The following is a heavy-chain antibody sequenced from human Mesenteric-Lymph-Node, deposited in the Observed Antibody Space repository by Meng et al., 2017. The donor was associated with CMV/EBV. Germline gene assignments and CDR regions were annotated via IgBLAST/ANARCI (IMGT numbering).Heavy chain of an antibody. CDR1: GFTFSSFW. D-gene: IGHD3-3*01. J-gene: IGHJ4*02. V-gene: IGHV3-20*04. CDR3: ARLLRFLEWSPIDY. CDR2: MNWNGGSI. Sequence: GESLKISCAASGFTFSSFWMHWVRQAPGKGLEWVSGMNWNGGSIGYADSVKGRFTISRDNAKNTLYLQMNSLRAEDTALYYCARLLRFLEWSPIDYWGQGTLVTVSS.